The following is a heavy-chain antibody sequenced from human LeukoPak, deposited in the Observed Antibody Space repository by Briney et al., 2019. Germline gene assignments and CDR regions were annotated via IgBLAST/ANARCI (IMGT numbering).Heavy chain of an antibody. CDR2: ISAYSGNT. D-gene: IGHD3-10*01. CDR1: GYTFTSYG. V-gene: IGHV1-18*01. Sequence: ASVKVSCKASGYTFTSYGISWVRQAPGQGLEWMGWISAYSGNTNYAQKLQGRVTMTTDTSTSTAYMELRSLRSDDTAVYYCARDRYYGSGSYYNPDYYYGMDVWGQGTTVTVSS. J-gene: IGHJ6*02. CDR3: ARDRYYGSGSYYNPDYYYGMDV.